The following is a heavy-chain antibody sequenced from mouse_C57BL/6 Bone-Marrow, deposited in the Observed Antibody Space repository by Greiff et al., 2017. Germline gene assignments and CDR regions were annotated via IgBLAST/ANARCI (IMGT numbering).Heavy chain of an antibody. CDR3: ARSDYYGSSLLYWYFDV. V-gene: IGHV1-69*01. Sequence: QVQLQQSGAELVMPGASVKLSCKASGYTFTSYWMHWVKQRPGQGLEWIGEIDPSDSYTNYNQKFKGKSTLTVDKSSSTAYMQLSSLTSEDSAVYYCARSDYYGSSLLYWYFDVGGTGTTVTVSS. CDR1: GYTFTSYW. J-gene: IGHJ1*03. D-gene: IGHD1-1*01. CDR2: IDPSDSYT.